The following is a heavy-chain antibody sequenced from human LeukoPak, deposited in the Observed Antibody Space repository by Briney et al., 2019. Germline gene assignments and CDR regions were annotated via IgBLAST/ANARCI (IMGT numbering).Heavy chain of an antibody. CDR1: GFTFSSYS. V-gene: IGHV3-21*01. CDR3: AREAHGYGGNNGGVFDY. J-gene: IGHJ4*02. CDR2: ISSSSSYI. D-gene: IGHD4-23*01. Sequence: PGGSLRLSCAASGFTFSSYSMNWVRQAPGKGLKWVSSISSSSSYIYYADSVKGRFTISRDNAKNSLYLQMNSLRAEDTAVYYCAREAHGYGGNNGGVFDYWGQGTLVTVSS.